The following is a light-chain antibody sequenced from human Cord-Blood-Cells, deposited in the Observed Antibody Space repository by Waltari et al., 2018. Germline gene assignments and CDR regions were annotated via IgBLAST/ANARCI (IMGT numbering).Light chain of an antibody. V-gene: IGLV2-23*03. CDR2: EGS. CDR1: SSDVGSYNL. CDR3: CSYAGSSTFVV. Sequence: QSALTQPASVSGSPGQSITISCTGTSSDVGSYNLVSWYQQHPGKAPKLMINEGSKRPSGVSNLFSGSKSSTTASLTISGLQAEAEADYYCCSYAGSSTFVVFGGGTKLTVL. J-gene: IGLJ2*01.